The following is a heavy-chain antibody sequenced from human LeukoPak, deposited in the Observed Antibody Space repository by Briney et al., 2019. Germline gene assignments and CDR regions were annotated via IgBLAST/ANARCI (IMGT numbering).Heavy chain of an antibody. V-gene: IGHV4-39*01. Sequence: PSETLTLTCSVSGGSISSSSYYWGWIRQPPGKGLEWIGSIYYSGSTYYNPSLKSRVTISVDTSKSQFSLKLSSVTAADTAVYYCAGIPVVDDAFDIWGQGTMVTVSS. D-gene: IGHD4-23*01. CDR1: GGSISSSSYY. J-gene: IGHJ3*02. CDR2: IYYSGST. CDR3: AGIPVVDDAFDI.